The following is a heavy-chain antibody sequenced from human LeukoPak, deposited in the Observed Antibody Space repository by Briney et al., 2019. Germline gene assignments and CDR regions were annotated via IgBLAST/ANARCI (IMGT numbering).Heavy chain of an antibody. CDR1: GFTFSTYW. CDR3: ARDSSGYQ. V-gene: IGHV3-7*01. CDR2: IKEDGTEK. D-gene: IGHD3-22*01. Sequence: GGSLRLSCAASGFTFSTYWMSWVRQAPGKGLEWVANIKEDGTEKYYGDSVKGRFTISRDNAKNSLYLEMNSLRVEDTAVYYCARDSSGYQWGQGTLVTVSS. J-gene: IGHJ4*02.